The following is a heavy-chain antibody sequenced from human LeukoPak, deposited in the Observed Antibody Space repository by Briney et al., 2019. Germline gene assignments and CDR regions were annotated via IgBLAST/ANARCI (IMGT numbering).Heavy chain of an antibody. CDR2: ISGSGGST. V-gene: IGHV3-23*01. Sequence: SGGSLSLSCVGSGFTFSRYGMHWVRQAPGKGLEWVSVISGSGGSTYYADSVKGRFTLSRDNSRNTLYLQMNSLRAEDTAVYYCAKEIYGDSTGGRFQQWGQGTLVTVSS. D-gene: IGHD4-17*01. CDR3: AKEIYGDSTGGRFQQ. CDR1: GFTFSRYG. J-gene: IGHJ1*01.